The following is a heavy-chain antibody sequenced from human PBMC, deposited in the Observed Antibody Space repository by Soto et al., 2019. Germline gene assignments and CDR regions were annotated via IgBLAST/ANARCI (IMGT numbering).Heavy chain of an antibody. CDR2: INHSGVT. J-gene: IGHJ6*02. Sequence: TCAVYGGSFSGYYWSWIRQPPGKGLEWIGEINHSGVTNYKPSLKRRLIISVDTSKSQFSLKLSSVTAADTAVYYCARQNPAQGYYYGMDVWGQGTTVTVSS. CDR1: GGSFSGYY. CDR3: ARQNPAQGYYYGMDV. V-gene: IGHV4-34*01.